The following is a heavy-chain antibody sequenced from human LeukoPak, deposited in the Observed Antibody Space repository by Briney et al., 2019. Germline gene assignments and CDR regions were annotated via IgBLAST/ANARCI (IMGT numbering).Heavy chain of an antibody. CDR2: IYYSGST. J-gene: IGHJ3*02. CDR1: GGSISSSSYS. V-gene: IGHV4-39*07. Sequence: SETLSLTCTVSGGSISSSSYSWGWIRQPPGKGLEWIGSIYYSGSTYYNPSLKSRVTISVDTSKNQFSLKLSSVTAADTAVYYCARDPDAVDYYDSSGLAPFDAFDIWGQGTMVTVSS. D-gene: IGHD3-22*01. CDR3: ARDPDAVDYYDSSGLAPFDAFDI.